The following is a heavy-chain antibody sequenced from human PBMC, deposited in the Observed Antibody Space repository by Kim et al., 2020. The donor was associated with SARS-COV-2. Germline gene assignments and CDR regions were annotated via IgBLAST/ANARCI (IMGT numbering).Heavy chain of an antibody. D-gene: IGHD2-21*02. Sequence: GGSLRLSCAASGFTFSSYWMCWVRQAPGKGLEWVANIKQDGSEKYYVDSVKGRFTISRDNAKNSLYLQMNSLRAEDTAVYYCARFWGGGDCHFDHWGQGTLVTVSS. CDR2: IKQDGSEK. CDR1: GFTFSSYW. J-gene: IGHJ4*02. V-gene: IGHV3-7*01. CDR3: ARFWGGGDCHFDH.